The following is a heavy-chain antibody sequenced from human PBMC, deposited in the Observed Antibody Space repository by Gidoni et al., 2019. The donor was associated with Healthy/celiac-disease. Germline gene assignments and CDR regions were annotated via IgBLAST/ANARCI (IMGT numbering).Heavy chain of an antibody. D-gene: IGHD6-13*01. Sequence: ADSVKGRFTISRDNSKNTLYLQMNSLRAEDTAVYYCAKLAPTKGLAAGTLRDYWGQGTLVTVSS. V-gene: IGHV3-23*01. CDR3: AKLAPTKGLAAGTLRDY. J-gene: IGHJ4*02.